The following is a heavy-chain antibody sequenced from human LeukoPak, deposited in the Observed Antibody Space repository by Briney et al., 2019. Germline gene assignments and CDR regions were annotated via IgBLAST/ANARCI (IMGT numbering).Heavy chain of an antibody. CDR3: AREGSSSWYLFDY. D-gene: IGHD6-13*01. CDR2: ISSSGSTI. J-gene: IGHJ4*02. V-gene: IGHV3-11*04. CDR1: GFTFSDYY. Sequence: GGSPRLSRAASGFTFSDYYMSWIRQAPGKGLEWVSYISSSGSTIYYADSVKGRFTISRDNAKNSLYLQMNSLRAEDTAVYYCAREGSSSWYLFDYWGQGTLVTVSS.